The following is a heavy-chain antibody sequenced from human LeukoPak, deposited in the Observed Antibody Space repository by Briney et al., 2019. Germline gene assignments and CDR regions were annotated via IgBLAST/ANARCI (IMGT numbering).Heavy chain of an antibody. V-gene: IGHV1-8*01. Sequence: ASVKVSCKASGYTFTSYDINWVRQAPGQGLEWMGWMNPNSGNTGYAQNFQGRVTMTRNTSISTAYMELNSLRSEDTAVYYCARGLNFYCSGGSCYLNYYYYYMDVWGKGTTVTISS. J-gene: IGHJ6*03. D-gene: IGHD2-15*01. CDR2: MNPNSGNT. CDR3: ARGLNFYCSGGSCYLNYYYYYMDV. CDR1: GYTFTSYD.